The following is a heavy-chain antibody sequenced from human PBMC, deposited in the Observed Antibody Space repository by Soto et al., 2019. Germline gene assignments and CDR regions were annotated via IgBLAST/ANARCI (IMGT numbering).Heavy chain of an antibody. CDR3: ARHKAPPYYDILTGYSPGSWFDP. J-gene: IGHJ5*02. Sequence: PSETLSLTCTVSGGSISTYYWSWIRQPLGKGLEWIGSIYYSGSTYYNPSLKSRVTISVDTSKNQFSLKLSSVTAADTAVYYCARHKAPPYYDILTGYSPGSWFDPWGQGTLVTVSS. CDR1: GGSISTYY. CDR2: IYYSGST. D-gene: IGHD3-9*01. V-gene: IGHV4-59*05.